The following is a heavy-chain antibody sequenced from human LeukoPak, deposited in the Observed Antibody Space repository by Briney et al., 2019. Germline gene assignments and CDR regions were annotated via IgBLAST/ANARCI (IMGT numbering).Heavy chain of an antibody. CDR3: ARKYCSSTSCSGWFDP. D-gene: IGHD2-2*01. CDR2: INPSGGST. J-gene: IGHJ5*02. V-gene: IGHV1-46*01. CDR1: GYTFTSYY. Sequence: ASVKVSCKASGYTFTSYYMHWVRQAPGQGLEWMGIINPSGGSTSYAQKFQGRVTMTRDTSTSTVYVELSSLRSEDTAVYYCARKYCSSTSCSGWFDPWGQGTLVTVSS.